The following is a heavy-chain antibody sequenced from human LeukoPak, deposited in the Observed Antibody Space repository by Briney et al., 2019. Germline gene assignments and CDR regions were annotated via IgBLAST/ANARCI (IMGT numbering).Heavy chain of an antibody. CDR1: GGTFSSYA. V-gene: IGHV1-69*05. D-gene: IGHD2-15*01. CDR2: IIPIFGTA. J-gene: IGHJ1*01. CDR3: ARSVGSSTLSFAYFQQ. Sequence: SVKVSCKASGGTFSSYAISWVRQAPGQGLEWMGGIIPIFGTANYAQKFQGRVTITTDESTSTAYMELSSLRSEDTAVYYCARSVGSSTLSFAYFQQWGQGTLVTVYS.